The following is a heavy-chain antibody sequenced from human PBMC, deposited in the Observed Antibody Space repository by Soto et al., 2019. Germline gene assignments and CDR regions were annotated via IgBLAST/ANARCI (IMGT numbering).Heavy chain of an antibody. CDR3: ARTLYYYGSGSYYPSYDY. CDR2: INAGNGNT. D-gene: IGHD3-10*01. J-gene: IGHJ4*02. V-gene: IGHV1-3*01. Sequence: GASVTVSCKASVYTFTSYAMHWVRQSHEQRLEWMGWINAGNGNTKYSQKFQGRVTITRDTSASTAYMELSSLRSEDTAVYYCARTLYYYGSGSYYPSYDYWGQGTLVTVSS. CDR1: VYTFTSYA.